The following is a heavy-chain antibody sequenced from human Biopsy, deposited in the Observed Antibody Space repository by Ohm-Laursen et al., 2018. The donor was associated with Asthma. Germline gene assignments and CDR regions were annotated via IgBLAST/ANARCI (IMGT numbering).Heavy chain of an antibody. CDR2: INPNSGGT. V-gene: IGHV1-2*06. CDR3: ARGQKSAGDRWFDP. Sequence: ASVKVSCKASRYTFIGCHIRWMRQAPGQGLEWMGRINPNSGGTNYAQKFQGRVTMARDTSISTAYMEVSRLRSDDTAVYYCARGQKSAGDRWFDPWGQGTLVTVSS. J-gene: IGHJ5*02. D-gene: IGHD6-13*01. CDR1: RYTFIGCH.